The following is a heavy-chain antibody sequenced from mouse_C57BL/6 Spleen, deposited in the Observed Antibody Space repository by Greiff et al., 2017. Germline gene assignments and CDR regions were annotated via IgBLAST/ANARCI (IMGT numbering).Heavy chain of an antibody. CDR3: TSYGNYAMDY. J-gene: IGHJ4*01. D-gene: IGHD2-1*01. CDR2: IDPENGDT. V-gene: IGHV14-4*01. CDR1: GFNIKDDY. Sequence: VQLQQSGAELVRPGASVKLSCTASGFNIKDDYMHWVKQRPEQGLAGIGWIDPENGDTEDASKFQGKATITADTSSNTAYLQLSSLTSEDTAVYYCTSYGNYAMDYWGQGTSVTVSS.